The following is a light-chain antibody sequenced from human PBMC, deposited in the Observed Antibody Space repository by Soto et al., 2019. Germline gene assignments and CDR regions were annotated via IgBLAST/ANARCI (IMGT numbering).Light chain of an antibody. CDR3: QQRSNWPRFT. J-gene: IGKJ3*01. V-gene: IGKV3-11*01. CDR1: QSVSSY. Sequence: EIGLTQSPATLSLSPGERATLSCRASQSVSSYLAWYQQKPGQAPRLLIYDASNRATGIPARFSGSGSGTDFTLTISSLEPEDFAGYYCQQRSNWPRFTFGPGTKVDIK. CDR2: DAS.